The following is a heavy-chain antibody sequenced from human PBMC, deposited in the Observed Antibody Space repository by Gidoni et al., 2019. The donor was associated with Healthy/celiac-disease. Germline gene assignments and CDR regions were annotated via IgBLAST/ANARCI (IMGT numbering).Heavy chain of an antibody. D-gene: IGHD4-17*01. V-gene: IGHV1-69*01. J-gene: IGHJ5*02. CDR3: ARDGESSTVTAYNWFDP. CDR1: GGTFSSYA. CDR2: IIPIFGTA. Sequence: QVQLVQSGAEVKKPGSSVKVSCKASGGTFSSYAISWVRQAPGQGLEWMGGIIPIFGTANYAKKFQGRVTITADESTSTAYMELSSLRSEDTAVYYCARDGESSTVTAYNWFDPWGQGTLVTVSS.